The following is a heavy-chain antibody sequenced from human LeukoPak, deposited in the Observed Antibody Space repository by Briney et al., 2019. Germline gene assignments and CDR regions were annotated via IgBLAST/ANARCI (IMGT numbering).Heavy chain of an antibody. Sequence: GGSLRLSCAASGFTFSHYSKDWVRQAPGKGLERVASITSSSSHIYYADSVKGRFTISRDNAKNALYLQMNSLRAEDTAIYYCARVMMGATVTTFHYYCMDVWGVGTTVTVSS. J-gene: IGHJ6*03. CDR2: ITSSSSHI. V-gene: IGHV3-21*01. CDR3: ARVMMGATVTTFHYYCMDV. CDR1: GFTFSHYS. D-gene: IGHD4-11*01.